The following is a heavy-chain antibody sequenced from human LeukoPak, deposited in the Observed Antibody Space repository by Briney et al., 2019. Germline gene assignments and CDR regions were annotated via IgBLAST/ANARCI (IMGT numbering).Heavy chain of an antibody. V-gene: IGHV4-59*08. Sequence: RPSKTLSLTGTASVGSITNFYWSWFRQPPGKRLEWLGFIYYTGSTTYNPSLESRVTISVDTSKNQFSLRLRSVTAADTAVYYCAASRWYFDVWGRGVVVAVSS. CDR2: IYYTGST. CDR1: VGSITNFY. J-gene: IGHJ2*01. CDR3: AASRWYFDV.